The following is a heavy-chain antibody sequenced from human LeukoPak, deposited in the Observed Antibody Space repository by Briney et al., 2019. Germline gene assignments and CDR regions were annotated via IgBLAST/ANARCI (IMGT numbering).Heavy chain of an antibody. J-gene: IGHJ4*02. CDR3: VKGGGYSYGTPDY. CDR2: ISSNGGST. V-gene: IGHV3-64D*06. Sequence: QPGGSLRLSCSASGFTFSSYAMHWVRQAPGKGLEYVSAISSNGGSTYYADSGKGRFTISRDNSKNTLYLQMSSLRAEDTAVYYCVKGGGYSYGTPDYWGQGTLVTVSS. CDR1: GFTFSSYA. D-gene: IGHD5-18*01.